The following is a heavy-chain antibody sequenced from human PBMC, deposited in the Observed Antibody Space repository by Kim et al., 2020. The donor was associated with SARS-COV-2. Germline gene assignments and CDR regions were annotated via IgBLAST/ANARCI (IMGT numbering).Heavy chain of an antibody. V-gene: IGHV4-34*01. Sequence: SETLSLTCAVYGGSFSGYYWSWIRQPPGKGLEWIGEINHSGSTNYNPSLKSRVTISVDTSKNQFSLKLSSVTAADTAVYYCATGLLFAKDEVVAATSHYYYGMDVWGQGTTVTVSS. CDR3: ATGLLFAKDEVVAATSHYYYGMDV. CDR1: GGSFSGYY. D-gene: IGHD2-15*01. CDR2: INHSGST. J-gene: IGHJ6*02.